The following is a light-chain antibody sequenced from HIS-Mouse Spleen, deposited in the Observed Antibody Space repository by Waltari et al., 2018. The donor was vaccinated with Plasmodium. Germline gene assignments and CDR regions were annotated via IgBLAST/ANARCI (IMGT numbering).Light chain of an antibody. CDR3: QQYGSSLFT. CDR2: GAS. J-gene: IGKJ3*01. Sequence: IVLTQSPATLSFSPGESAILPCRASQSVSSSYLAWYQQKPGQAPRLLIYGASSRATGIPDRFSGSGSGTDFTLTISRLEPEDFAVYYCQQYGSSLFTFGPGTKVDIK. V-gene: IGKV3-20*01. CDR1: QSVSSSY.